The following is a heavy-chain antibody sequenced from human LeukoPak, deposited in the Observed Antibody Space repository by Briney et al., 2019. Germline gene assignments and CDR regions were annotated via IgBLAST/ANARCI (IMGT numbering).Heavy chain of an antibody. CDR2: ISWNSGSI. Sequence: PGGSLRLSCAASGFTFDDYAMHWVRQALGKGLEWVSGISWNSGSIGYADSVKGRFTISRDNAKNSLYLQMNSLRAEDTALYYCAKGRDKYQLLSKNWFDPWGQGTLVTVSS. V-gene: IGHV3-9*01. J-gene: IGHJ5*02. D-gene: IGHD2-2*01. CDR3: AKGRDKYQLLSKNWFDP. CDR1: GFTFDDYA.